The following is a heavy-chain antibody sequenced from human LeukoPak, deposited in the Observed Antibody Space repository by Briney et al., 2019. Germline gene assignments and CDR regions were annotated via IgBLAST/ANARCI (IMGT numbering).Heavy chain of an antibody. J-gene: IGHJ4*02. D-gene: IGHD6-19*01. Sequence: GGSLRLSCVVSGFTFSSYWMHWVRHAPGQGLVWVSHINSDGSIRTYADSVKGRFTISRDNAKNTLYLQMNSLRAEDTAVYYCARLSSSGWYYFDSWGQGALVTVSS. CDR3: ARLSSSGWYYFDS. CDR2: INSDGSIR. V-gene: IGHV3-74*01. CDR1: GFTFSSYW.